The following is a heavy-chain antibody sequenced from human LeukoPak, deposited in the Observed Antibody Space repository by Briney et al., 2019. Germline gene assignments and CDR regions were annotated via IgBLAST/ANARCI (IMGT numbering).Heavy chain of an antibody. CDR2: ISGSGGST. V-gene: IGHV3-23*01. Sequence: PGGSLRLSCAASGFTFSSYAMSWVRQAPGKGLEWVSAISGSGGSTYYADSVKGRFTISRDNSKNTLYLQMNSLRAEDTAVYYCAKDGTREQWLVRPLWYFDLWGRGTLVTVSS. CDR3: AKDGTREQWLVRPLWYFDL. D-gene: IGHD6-19*01. J-gene: IGHJ2*01. CDR1: GFTFSSYA.